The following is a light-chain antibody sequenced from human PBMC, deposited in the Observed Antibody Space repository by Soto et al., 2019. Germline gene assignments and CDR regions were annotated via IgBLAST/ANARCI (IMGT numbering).Light chain of an antibody. CDR2: DAS. Sequence: EIVLTQSPATLSLSPGERATLSCRASQSVSSYLAWYQQKPGQAPRLLIYDASNRATGIPARFSGSGSGTDFALTISSLGPEDFAVYYCQQRSNLPPGITFGQGTRLEIK. CDR1: QSVSSY. J-gene: IGKJ5*01. V-gene: IGKV3-11*01. CDR3: QQRSNLPPGIT.